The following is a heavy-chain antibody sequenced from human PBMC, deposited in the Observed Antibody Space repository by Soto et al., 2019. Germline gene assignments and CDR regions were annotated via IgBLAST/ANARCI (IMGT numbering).Heavy chain of an antibody. CDR3: AKIPGITAAVRTRYGIDV. Sequence: EVQLLESGGGLVQPGGSLRLSCAASGFTFSSYAMSWVRQAPGKGLEWVSAISGSGGSTYYADFVKGRFTISRDNAKNAXSLQMNRLRAVDTAVYYWAKIPGITAAVRTRYGIDVWGQGTPVTVSS. V-gene: IGHV3-23*01. CDR1: GFTFSSYA. CDR2: ISGSGGST. D-gene: IGHD6-25*01. J-gene: IGHJ6*02.